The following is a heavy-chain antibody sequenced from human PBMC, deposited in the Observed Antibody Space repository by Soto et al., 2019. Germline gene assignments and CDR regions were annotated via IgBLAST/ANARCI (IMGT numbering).Heavy chain of an antibody. CDR1: GTSNSSYY. Sequence: VQLQESGPGLVKPSETLSLTCTVSGTSNSSYYWSWIRQPPGKGLEWIANIHYSGTTNYNPSLASRVTLSVDTSKNQFSLKMTSVTAADRAMYFCARYNSYAIDYWGRGTLVTVSS. CDR2: IHYSGTT. D-gene: IGHD2-8*01. J-gene: IGHJ4*02. CDR3: ARYNSYAIDY. V-gene: IGHV4-59*01.